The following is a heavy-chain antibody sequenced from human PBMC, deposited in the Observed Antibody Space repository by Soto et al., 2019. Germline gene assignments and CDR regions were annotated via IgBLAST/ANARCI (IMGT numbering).Heavy chain of an antibody. CDR3: ARDLIPNDYGGAYYVDV. D-gene: IGHD4-17*01. CDR1: GFTFSSYY. J-gene: IGHJ6*03. Sequence: EVQLVESGGGLVQPGGSLRLSCAASGFTFSSYYAHWVRQAPGKGLVVVSRINSDGSIADYADSVKGRFTISRDNAKNTLYLQMNSLRAEDTAVYYCARDLIPNDYGGAYYVDVWGKGTTVTVSS. CDR2: INSDGSIA. V-gene: IGHV3-74*01.